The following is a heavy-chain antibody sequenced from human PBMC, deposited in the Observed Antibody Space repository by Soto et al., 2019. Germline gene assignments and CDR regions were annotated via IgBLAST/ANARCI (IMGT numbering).Heavy chain of an antibody. CDR2: IWFDGSYK. CDR3: ARGGSSMTTSAPNRDNWFDP. CDR1: GFMFNRYG. D-gene: IGHD2-2*01. V-gene: IGHV3-33*01. Sequence: QVQLVESGGGGVQPGTSLRLSCAASGFMFNRYGMHWVRQAPGKGLEWVAVIWFDGSYKSYADSVKGRFTISRDNSQNSLFLQMTGLGVEDSGFYYWARGGSSMTTSAPNRDNWFDPWGQGTRVTVSS. J-gene: IGHJ5*02.